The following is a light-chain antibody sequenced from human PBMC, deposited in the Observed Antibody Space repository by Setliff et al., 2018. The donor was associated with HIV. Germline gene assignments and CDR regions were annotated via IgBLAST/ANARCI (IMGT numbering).Light chain of an antibody. V-gene: IGLV3-21*04. CDR1: NIGSKS. CDR2: YDS. Sequence: SYEPTQPPSVSVAPGKTARITCGGNNIGSKSVPWYQQKPGQAPVLVIYYDSDRPSGIPERFSGSNSGNKATLTISRVEAGDEADYYCQVWDSSSDHPYVFGTGTKVTVL. CDR3: QVWDSSSDHPYV. J-gene: IGLJ1*01.